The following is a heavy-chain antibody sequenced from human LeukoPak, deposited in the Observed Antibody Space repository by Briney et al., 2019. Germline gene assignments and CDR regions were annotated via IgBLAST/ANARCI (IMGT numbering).Heavy chain of an antibody. D-gene: IGHD3-22*01. Sequence: SETLSLTCTVSGGSISSSSYYWSWIRQPPGKGLEWIGYIYYSGSTNYNPSLKSRVTISVDTSKNQFSLKLSSVTAADTAVYYCARGYSSGYYYVEDYWGQGTLVTVSS. CDR2: IYYSGST. CDR1: GGSISSSSYY. CDR3: ARGYSSGYYYVEDY. J-gene: IGHJ4*02. V-gene: IGHV4-61*01.